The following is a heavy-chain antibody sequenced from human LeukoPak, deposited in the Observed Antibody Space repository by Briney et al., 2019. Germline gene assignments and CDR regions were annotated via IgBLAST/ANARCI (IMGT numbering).Heavy chain of an antibody. CDR2: ISSNGGST. Sequence: PGGSLRLSCAASGFTFSSYAMHWVRQAPGKGLEYVSAISSNGGSTYYANSVKGRFTISRDNSKNTLYLQMGSLRSEDTAVYYCATGSPNLYVWGSYPSGYFDYWGQGTLVTVSS. D-gene: IGHD3-16*02. CDR1: GFTFSSYA. V-gene: IGHV3-64*01. J-gene: IGHJ4*02. CDR3: ATGSPNLYVWGSYPSGYFDY.